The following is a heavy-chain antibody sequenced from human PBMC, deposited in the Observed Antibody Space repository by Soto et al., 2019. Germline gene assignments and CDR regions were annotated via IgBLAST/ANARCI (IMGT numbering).Heavy chain of an antibody. CDR3: ARGRCAVWGSYRPTYYYYGMDV. V-gene: IGHV4-34*01. CDR1: GGSFSGYY. Sequence: QVQLQQWGAGLLKPSETLSLTCAVYGGSFSGYYWSWIRQPPGKELEWLGEINHSGSTNYNPSLKSRVTISVDTSKNQFSLKLSSVTAADTAVYYCARGRCAVWGSYRPTYYYYGMDVWGQGTTVTVSS. J-gene: IGHJ6*02. CDR2: INHSGST. D-gene: IGHD3-16*02.